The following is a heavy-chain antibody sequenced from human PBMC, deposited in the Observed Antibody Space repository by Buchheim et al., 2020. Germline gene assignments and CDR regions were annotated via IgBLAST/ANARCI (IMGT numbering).Heavy chain of an antibody. CDR1: GFTFGSYG. D-gene: IGHD3-10*01. Sequence: QVQLVESGGGVVQPGRSLRLSCAASGFTFGSYGMHWVRQAPGKGLDWVAIISHDGSTKYYRDSVKGRFTISSDHSRNMVFLKMNSLRAEDTALYYCAKDQRGAFDIWGQGT. V-gene: IGHV3-30*18. CDR3: AKDQRGAFDI. CDR2: ISHDGSTK. J-gene: IGHJ3*02.